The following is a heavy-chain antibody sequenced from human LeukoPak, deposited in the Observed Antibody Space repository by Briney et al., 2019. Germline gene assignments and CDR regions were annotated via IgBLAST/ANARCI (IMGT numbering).Heavy chain of an antibody. V-gene: IGHV3-23*01. CDR1: GFTFSSYA. CDR3: AKDRERAVADSDSV. Sequence: GRSLRLSCAASGFTFSSYAMSWVRQAPGKGLEWVPAISGSGGSTYYADSVKGRFTISRDNSKNTLYLQMNSLRAEDTAVYYCAKDRERAVADSDSVWGQGTTVTVSS. D-gene: IGHD6-19*01. CDR2: ISGSGGST. J-gene: IGHJ6*02.